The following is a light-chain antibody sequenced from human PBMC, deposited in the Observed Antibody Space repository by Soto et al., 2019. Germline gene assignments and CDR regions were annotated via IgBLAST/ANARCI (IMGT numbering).Light chain of an antibody. Sequence: QSALTQSPSASGSPGQSVTISCTGTSSDVGNYKYVSWYQQHPGKAPKLMIYDVSKRPSGVPDRFSGSKSGNTASLTVSGLQVEDEADDYCSSYAGSNLWVFGGGPKVTVL. CDR2: DVS. CDR3: SSYAGSNLWV. J-gene: IGLJ3*02. V-gene: IGLV2-8*01. CDR1: SSDVGNYKY.